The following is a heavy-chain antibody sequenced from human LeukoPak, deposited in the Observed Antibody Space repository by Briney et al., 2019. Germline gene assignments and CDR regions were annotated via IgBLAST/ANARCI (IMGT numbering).Heavy chain of an antibody. CDR2: MNPNSGNT. CDR1: GYTFTSYD. J-gene: IGHJ4*02. Sequence: ASVTVSCKASGYTFTSYDINWVRQATGQGLEWMGWMNPNSGNTGYAQKFQGRVTMTEDISTDTAYMELSSLRSEDTAVYYCATEEFTKTLLWGQGTLVTVSS. CDR3: ATEEFTKTLL. V-gene: IGHV1-8*01. D-gene: IGHD2-2*01.